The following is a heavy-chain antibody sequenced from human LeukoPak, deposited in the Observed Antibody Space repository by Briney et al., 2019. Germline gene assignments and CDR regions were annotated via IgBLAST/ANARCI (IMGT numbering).Heavy chain of an antibody. J-gene: IGHJ4*02. D-gene: IGHD6-13*01. CDR2: IIPILGIA. Sequence: GASVKVSCKASGGTFSSYTISWVRQAPGQGPEWMGRIIPILGIANYAQKFQGRVTITADKSTSTAYMELSSLRSEDTAVYYCARGEGSSWYPEDYWGQGTLVTVSS. CDR3: ARGEGSSWYPEDY. CDR1: GGTFSSYT. V-gene: IGHV1-69*02.